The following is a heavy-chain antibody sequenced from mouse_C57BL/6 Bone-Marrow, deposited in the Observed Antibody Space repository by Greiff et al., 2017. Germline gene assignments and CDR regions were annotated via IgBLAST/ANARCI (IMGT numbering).Heavy chain of an antibody. CDR1: GYTFTSYW. Sequence: QVQLQQSGAELVRPGTSVKLSCKASGYTFTSYWMHWVKQRPGQGLEWIGVIDPSDSYTNYNQKFKGKATLTVDTSSSTAYMQLSSLTSEDSAVYDCARRLAIDYWGQGTSVTVSS. J-gene: IGHJ4*01. CDR2: IDPSDSYT. V-gene: IGHV1-59*01. CDR3: ARRLAIDY. D-gene: IGHD3-2*02.